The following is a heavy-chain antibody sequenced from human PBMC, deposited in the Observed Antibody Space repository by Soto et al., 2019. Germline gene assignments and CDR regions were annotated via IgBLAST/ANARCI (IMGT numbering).Heavy chain of an antibody. CDR2: ISSSSSYI. V-gene: IGHV3-21*01. CDR1: GFTFSSYS. CDR3: ARFVSATETAEGELYYYYYMDV. D-gene: IGHD1-26*01. Sequence: GGSLRLSCAASGFTFSSYSMNWVRQAPGKGLEWVSSISSSSSYIYYADSVKGRFTISRDNAKNSLYLQMNSLRAEDTAVYYCARFVSATETAEGELYYYYYMDVWGKGTTVTVSS. J-gene: IGHJ6*03.